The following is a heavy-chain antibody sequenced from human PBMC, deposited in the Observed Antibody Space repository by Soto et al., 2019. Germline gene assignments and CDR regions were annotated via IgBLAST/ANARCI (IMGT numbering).Heavy chain of an antibody. V-gene: IGHV4-39*01. CDR3: ARRGSSFEVTRRMDRNWFDP. CDR2: FYPRGST. D-gene: IGHD6-13*01. J-gene: IGHJ5*02. Sequence: SETLSLTCTGSGHSISISIYNWGWIRQPPWQGLEWIGSFYPRGSTNYNPSLKSRVTISVDTSRNHFSLNLRSVTAADTAVYYCARRGSSFEVTRRMDRNWFDPWGQGALVTVSS. CDR1: GHSISISIYN.